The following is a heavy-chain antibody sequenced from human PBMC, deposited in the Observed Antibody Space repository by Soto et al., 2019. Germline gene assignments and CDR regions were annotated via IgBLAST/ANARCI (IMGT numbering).Heavy chain of an antibody. CDR1: GGSIRSSKW. V-gene: IGHV4-4*02. CDR2: IYHSGST. Sequence: QVQLQESGPGLVKPSETLSLTCAVSGGSIRSSKWWSWVRQSPGKGLEWLGEIYHSGSTKYNASLMSRLTMSVDKSKNEFSLKLTSVTAADTAVYFCAAITMIVVDMGYFDCWGQGILVSVSS. J-gene: IGHJ4*02. CDR3: AAITMIVVDMGYFDC. D-gene: IGHD3-22*01.